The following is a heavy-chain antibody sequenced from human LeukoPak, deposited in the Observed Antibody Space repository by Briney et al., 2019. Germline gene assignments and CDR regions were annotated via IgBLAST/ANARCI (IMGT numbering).Heavy chain of an antibody. V-gene: IGHV7-4-1*02. Sequence: GASVKVSCKASGYTFTSYAMNWVRQAPGQGLEWMGWINTNTGNPTYAQGFTGRFVFSLDTSVSTAYLQISSLKAEDTAVYYCARGVVPAANTYYMDVWGKGTTVTVSS. CDR1: GYTFTSYA. J-gene: IGHJ6*03. CDR3: ARGVVPAANTYYMDV. D-gene: IGHD2-2*01. CDR2: INTNTGNP.